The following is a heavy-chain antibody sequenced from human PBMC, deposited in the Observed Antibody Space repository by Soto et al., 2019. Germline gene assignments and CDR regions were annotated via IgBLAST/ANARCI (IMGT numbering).Heavy chain of an antibody. CDR2: INHSGST. D-gene: IGHD3-10*01. V-gene: IGHV4-34*01. J-gene: IGHJ4*02. CDR1: GGSFSGYY. CDR3: ASYGSGSFDY. Sequence: SETLSLTCAVYGGSFSGYYRSWIRQPPGKGLEWIGEINHSGSTNYNPSLKSRVTISVDTSKNQFSLKLSSVTAADTAVYYCASYGSGSFDYWGQGTLVTVSS.